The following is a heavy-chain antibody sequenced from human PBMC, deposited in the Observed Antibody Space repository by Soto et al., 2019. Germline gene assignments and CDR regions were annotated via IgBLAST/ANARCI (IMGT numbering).Heavy chain of an antibody. CDR1: GFSLSTSGVG. CDR2: IYWNDDK. Sequence: GSGPTLVNPTQTLTLTCTFSGFSLSTSGVGVGWIRQPPGKALEWLALIYWNDDKRYSPSLKSRLTITKDTSKNQVVLTMTNMDPVDTATYYCAHWTIRRITIFGVAEKWSDPRGQTPLLTVSS. V-gene: IGHV2-5*01. D-gene: IGHD3-3*01. CDR3: AHWTIRRITIFGVAEKWSDP. J-gene: IGHJ5*02.